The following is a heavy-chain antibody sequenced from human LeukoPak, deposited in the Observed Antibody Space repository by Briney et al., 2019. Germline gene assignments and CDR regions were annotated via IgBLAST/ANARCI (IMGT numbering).Heavy chain of an antibody. CDR3: ANEIRPNDY. V-gene: IGHV3-23*01. CDR2: IDISGDVT. Sequence: TGGSLRLSCAVSGFTLSQRAMTWVRQAPGKGLQWVSSIDISGDVTDYADSVKGRFTISRDNSKNTLYLQMNSLRVDDTAVYYCANEIRPNDYWGQGTLATISS. J-gene: IGHJ4*02. CDR1: GFTLSQRA.